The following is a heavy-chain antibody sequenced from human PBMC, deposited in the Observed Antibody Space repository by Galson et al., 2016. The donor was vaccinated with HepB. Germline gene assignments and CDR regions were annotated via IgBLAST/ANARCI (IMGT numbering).Heavy chain of an antibody. CDR1: GDSVSSKSAA. CDR2: TYHTSNWYS. J-gene: IGHJ4*02. V-gene: IGHV6-1*01. D-gene: IGHD2-15*01. CDR3: ARGHLVVPFSFYFDY. Sequence: CAISGDSVSSKSAAWNWIRHSPSRGLVWLGRTYHTSNWYSDYAVSVKSRITINPDTSKNQFSLQLNSVTPEDTAVYYCARGHLVVPFSFYFDYWGQGSLVTVSS.